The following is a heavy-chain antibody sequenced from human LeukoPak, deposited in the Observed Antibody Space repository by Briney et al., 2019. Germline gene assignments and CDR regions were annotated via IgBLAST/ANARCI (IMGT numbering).Heavy chain of an antibody. CDR2: IWYGGNNK. Sequence: GGSLRLSCAASGFTFSNYGMHWVRQAPGKGLEWVAVIWYGGNNKYYADSVKGRFTISRDNAKNSLYLQMNSLRAEDTAVYYCAKDRVGALDYWGQGTLVTVSS. D-gene: IGHD1-26*01. V-gene: IGHV3-33*03. CDR3: AKDRVGALDY. J-gene: IGHJ4*02. CDR1: GFTFSNYG.